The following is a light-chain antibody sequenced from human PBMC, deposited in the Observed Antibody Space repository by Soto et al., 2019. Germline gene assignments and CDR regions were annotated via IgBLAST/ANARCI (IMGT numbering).Light chain of an antibody. CDR3: AAWDDSLFGVV. CDR2: RNS. CDR1: SSNIGSNY. V-gene: IGLV1-47*01. J-gene: IGLJ2*01. Sequence: QSVLTQPPSASETPGQRVTISCSGSSSNIGSNYVYWYQQLPGTAPKLVIYRNSQRPSGVSDRFSGSKSGTSASLAISGLRSEDGADYYCAAWDDSLFGVVFGGGTKLTVL.